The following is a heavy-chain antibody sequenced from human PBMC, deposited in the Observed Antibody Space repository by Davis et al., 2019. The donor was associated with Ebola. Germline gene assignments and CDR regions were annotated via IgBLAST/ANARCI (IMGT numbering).Heavy chain of an antibody. CDR2: INAGNGNT. V-gene: IGHV1-3*01. CDR3: ARQLGYCSSTNCPNYYYYGMDV. J-gene: IGHJ6*02. D-gene: IGHD2-2*01. CDR1: GGTFSSYA. Sequence: ASVKVSCKASGGTFSSYAISWVRQAPGQRLEWMGWINAGNGNTKYSQKFQGRVTITRDTSASTAYMELSSLRSEDTAVYYCARQLGYCSSTNCPNYYYYGMDVWGQGTTVTVSS.